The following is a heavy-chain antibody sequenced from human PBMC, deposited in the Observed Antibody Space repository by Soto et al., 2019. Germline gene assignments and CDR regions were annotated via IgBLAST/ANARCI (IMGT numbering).Heavy chain of an antibody. Sequence: PSETLSLTCTVSGGSISSSSYYWGWIRQPPGKGLEWIGDIYYSGSTYYNPSLKSRVTISVDTSKNQFPLKLSSVTAADTAVYYCARDSSTRLNWFDPWGQGTLVTVSS. V-gene: IGHV4-39*06. CDR1: GGSISSSSYY. CDR2: IYYSGST. J-gene: IGHJ5*02. D-gene: IGHD2-2*01. CDR3: ARDSSTRLNWFDP.